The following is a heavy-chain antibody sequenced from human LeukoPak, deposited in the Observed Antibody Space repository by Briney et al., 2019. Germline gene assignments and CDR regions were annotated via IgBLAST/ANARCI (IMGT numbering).Heavy chain of an antibody. J-gene: IGHJ6*03. CDR2: ISSSSSYI. CDR1: GFIFGDYA. D-gene: IGHD3-3*01. CDR3: ARAPSKYDFWSGYHYYYMDV. Sequence: GGSLRLSCAASGFIFGDYAMHWVRQAPGKGLEWVPPISSSSSYIYYADSVKGRFTISRDNAKNSLYLQMNSLRAEDTAVYYCARAPSKYDFWSGYHYYYMDVWGKGTTVTVSS. V-gene: IGHV3-21*01.